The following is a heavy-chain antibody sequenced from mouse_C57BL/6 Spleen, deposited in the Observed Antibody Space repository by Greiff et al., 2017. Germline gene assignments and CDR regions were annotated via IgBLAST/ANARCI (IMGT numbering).Heavy chain of an antibody. J-gene: IGHJ2*01. V-gene: IGHV1-69*01. CDR2: IDPSDSYT. Sequence: QVQLQQPGAELVMPGASVKLSCKASGYTFTSYWMHWVKQRPGQGLEWIGEIDPSDSYTNYNQKFKGKSTLTVDKSSSPAYMQLSSLTSEDSAVYYCARITGGLDYWGQGTTLTVSS. D-gene: IGHD4-1*01. CDR3: ARITGGLDY. CDR1: GYTFTSYW.